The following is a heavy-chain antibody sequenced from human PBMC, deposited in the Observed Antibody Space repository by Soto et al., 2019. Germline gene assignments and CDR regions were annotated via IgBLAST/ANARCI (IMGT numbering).Heavy chain of an antibody. CDR1: GFTFSSYA. V-gene: IGHV3-23*01. J-gene: IGHJ4*02. D-gene: IGHD2-15*01. Sequence: GGSLRLSCAASGFTFSSYAMSWVRQAPGKGLEWVSAISGSGGSTYYADSVKGRFTISRDNSKNTLYLQMNSLRFDDTAMYYCALSHTGFCSPSDCPGDFAQWGQGTLVTVSS. CDR2: ISGSGGST. CDR3: ALSHTGFCSPSDCPGDFAQ.